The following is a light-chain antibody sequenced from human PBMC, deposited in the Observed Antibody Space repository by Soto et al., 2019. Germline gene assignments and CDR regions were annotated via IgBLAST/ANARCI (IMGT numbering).Light chain of an antibody. V-gene: IGLV1-40*01. CDR3: QSYDNSLSGDV. CDR1: SSNIGAGYD. J-gene: IGLJ1*01. CDR2: GNI. Sequence: QSVLTQAPSVSGAPGQRVTISCTGSSSNIGAGYDVHWYQQLPGTAPKLLIYGNINRPSGVPDRFSGSTSGTSASLAITGLQAEDEADYYCQSYDNSLSGDVFGTGTKVTVL.